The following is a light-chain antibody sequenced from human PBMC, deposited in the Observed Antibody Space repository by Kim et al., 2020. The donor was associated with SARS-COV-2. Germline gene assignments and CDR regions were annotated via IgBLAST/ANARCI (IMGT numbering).Light chain of an antibody. Sequence: GQSITVCCTGTSSDVGGYNYVSWYQQHPGKAPKLMIYYVSNRPSGVSNRFSGSKSGNTASLTISGLHAEDEADYYCSSYTSSSTRVFGGGTQLTVL. CDR2: YVS. V-gene: IGLV2-14*03. J-gene: IGLJ3*02. CDR3: SSYTSSSTRV. CDR1: SSDVGGYNY.